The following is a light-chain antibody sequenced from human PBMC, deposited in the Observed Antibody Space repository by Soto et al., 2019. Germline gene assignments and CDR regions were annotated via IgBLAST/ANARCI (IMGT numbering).Light chain of an antibody. CDR3: SSYAGSNIGV. CDR1: SSDVGGYNY. J-gene: IGLJ2*01. V-gene: IGLV2-8*01. CDR2: EVS. Sequence: QSALTQPPSASGSPVQSVTISCTGTSSDVGGYNYVSWYQHHPGKAPKLMIYEVSKRPSGVPDRFSGSKSGNTASLTVSGLQAEDEADYYCSSYAGSNIGVFGGGTKLTVL.